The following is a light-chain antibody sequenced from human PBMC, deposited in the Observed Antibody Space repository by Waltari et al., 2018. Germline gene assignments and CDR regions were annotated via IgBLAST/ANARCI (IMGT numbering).Light chain of an antibody. J-gene: IGKJ2*01. V-gene: IGKV4-1*01. CDR3: QQYFSTPYT. CDR2: GAT. Sequence: DIVMTQSPDSLAVSLGERATIHCNSSPSLLYNANNQTYLLWYQQKPGQPPKSLVYGATTRESGVPDRFSGSGSGTHFTLTISSLQAEDVAVYHCQQYFSTPYTFGQWTKLEIK. CDR1: PSLLYNANNQTY.